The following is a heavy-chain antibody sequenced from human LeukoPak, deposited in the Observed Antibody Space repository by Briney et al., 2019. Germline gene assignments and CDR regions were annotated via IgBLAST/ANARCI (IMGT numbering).Heavy chain of an antibody. CDR3: ARHSAGYTTFFDY. CDR2: IMQDGSEK. J-gene: IGHJ4*02. D-gene: IGHD5-24*01. V-gene: IGHV3-7*04. CDR1: XNLWYYW. Sequence: GALRLSRCGPWXNLWYYWVALVRRASGKRPGWVAKIMQDGSEKYYVDSVKGRFTISRDNAKNSLYLQMNSLRAEDTAVYYCARHSAGYTTFFDYWGQGTLVTVSS.